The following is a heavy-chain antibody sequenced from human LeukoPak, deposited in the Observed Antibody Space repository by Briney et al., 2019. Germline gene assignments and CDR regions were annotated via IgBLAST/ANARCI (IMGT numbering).Heavy chain of an antibody. J-gene: IGHJ4*02. CDR3: ARDLSQVCSGTYDY. CDR2: INQDGSEK. V-gene: IGHV3-7*04. D-gene: IGHD3-10*02. Sequence: GGSLRLSCTASGFTFSNYCMTWVRQAPGKGLESVANINQDGSEKSSVDSVKGRFTISRDNAKKSLYLQMNSLRAEDAAVYYCARDLSQVCSGTYDYWGQGTLVTVSS. CDR1: GFTFSNYC.